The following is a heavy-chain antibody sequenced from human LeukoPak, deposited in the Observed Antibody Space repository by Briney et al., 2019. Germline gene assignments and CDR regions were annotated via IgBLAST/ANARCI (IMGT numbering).Heavy chain of an antibody. CDR3: ARAYDFWSGYYSYFDY. D-gene: IGHD3-3*01. J-gene: IGHJ4*02. CDR2: IKQDGSQK. V-gene: IGHV3-7*01. Sequence: GGSLRLSCAASGFTFSSYWMSWVRQAPGKGLERVANIKQDGSQKYYVDSVKGRFSTSRDNAKNSLYLQMNSLRAEDTAVYYCARAYDFWSGYYSYFDYWGQGTLVTVSS. CDR1: GFTFSSYW.